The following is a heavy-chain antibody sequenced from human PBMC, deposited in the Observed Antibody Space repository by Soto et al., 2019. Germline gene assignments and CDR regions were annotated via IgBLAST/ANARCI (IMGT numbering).Heavy chain of an antibody. Sequence: QVQLQESGPGLVKPSETLSLTCTVSGGSVSSYYWSWIRQPAGEGLEWIGRIYTSGSTNYNPSLKSRVTMSVDTAKNQFSLKLSAVTAADTAVYYCAREDVVWELHADYGMDVWGQGTTVTVSS. V-gene: IGHV4-4*07. CDR2: IYTSGST. D-gene: IGHD1-26*01. CDR3: AREDVVWELHADYGMDV. J-gene: IGHJ6*02. CDR1: GGSVSSYY.